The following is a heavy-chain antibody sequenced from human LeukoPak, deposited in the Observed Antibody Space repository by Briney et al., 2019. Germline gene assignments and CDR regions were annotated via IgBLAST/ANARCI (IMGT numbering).Heavy chain of an antibody. V-gene: IGHV3-53*01. CDR3: ARDPGGSGWYYPHLDH. D-gene: IGHD6-19*01. Sequence: GGSLRLSCAASGFTVSSNYMSWVRQAPGKGLEWVSVIYSGGSTYYADSVKGRFTISRDNSKNTLYLQMNSLRAEDTAVYYCARDPGGSGWYYPHLDHWGQGTLVTVSS. J-gene: IGHJ4*02. CDR1: GFTVSSNY. CDR2: IYSGGST.